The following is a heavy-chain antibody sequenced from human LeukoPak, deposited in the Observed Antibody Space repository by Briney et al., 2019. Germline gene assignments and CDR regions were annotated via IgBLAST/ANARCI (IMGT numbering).Heavy chain of an antibody. J-gene: IGHJ6*02. CDR2: IYYSGST. CDR3: ARDARGNSDYYYGMDV. CDR1: GGSISSSSYY. V-gene: IGHV4-39*07. Sequence: SETLSLTCTVSGGSISSSSYYWAWIRQPPGKGLEWIGSIYYSGSTYYNPSLKSRVTISVDTSKNQFSLKLSSVTAADTAVYYCARDARGNSDYYYGMDVWGQGTTVTVSS. D-gene: IGHD4-23*01.